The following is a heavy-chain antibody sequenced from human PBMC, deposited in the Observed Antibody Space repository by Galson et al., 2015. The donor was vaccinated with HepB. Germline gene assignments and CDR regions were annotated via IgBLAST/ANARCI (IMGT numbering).Heavy chain of an antibody. J-gene: IGHJ5*02. CDR3: ARGRDWFGP. CDR2: IVPLLAIT. CDR1: GGSLGDYS. V-gene: IGHV1-69*10. Sequence: SVKVSCKASGGSLGDYSISWMRQAPGQGLEWMGGIVPLLAITNYAQKFRARVTITADRSTGTAYMELSSLKSEDTAVYYCARGRDWFGPWGQGTLVTVS.